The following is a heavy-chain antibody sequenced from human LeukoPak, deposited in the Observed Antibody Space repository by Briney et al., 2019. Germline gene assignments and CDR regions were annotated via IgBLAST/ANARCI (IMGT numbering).Heavy chain of an antibody. CDR2: INSSGDT. V-gene: IGHV4-4*07. J-gene: IGHJ5*01. D-gene: IGHD3-10*01. CDR3: ARDRGLDGSDQLDS. Sequence: TSETLSLTCTVSGGSISSYHWIWIRQPAGKGLEWIGRINSSGDTVYNPSLKSRATMSLDMTNNQFSLKLSSVTAADTAAYYCARDRGLDGSDQLDSWGPGTLVTVSS. CDR1: GGSISSYH.